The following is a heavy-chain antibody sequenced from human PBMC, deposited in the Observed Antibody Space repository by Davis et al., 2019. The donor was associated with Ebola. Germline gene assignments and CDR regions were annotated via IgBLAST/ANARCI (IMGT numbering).Heavy chain of an antibody. J-gene: IGHJ3*02. D-gene: IGHD4-17*01. CDR3: AGVDYAGAFDI. V-gene: IGHV4-61*05. CDR2: IYYSGST. Sequence: SETLSLTCTVSGASLSSSYYYWGWIRQPPGKGLEWIGYIYYSGSTNYNPSLKSRVTISVDTSKNQFSLKLSSVTAADTAVYYCAGVDYAGAFDIWGQGTMVTVSS. CDR1: GASLSSSYYY.